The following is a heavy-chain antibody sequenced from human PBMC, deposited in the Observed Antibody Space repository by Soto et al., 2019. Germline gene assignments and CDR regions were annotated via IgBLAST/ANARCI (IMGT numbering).Heavy chain of an antibody. V-gene: IGHV5-51*01. Sequence: GESLKISCKGSGYSFTNYWIAWVRQMPGRGLEWMGIIYPGDSDTKYSPSFQGQVTISADKSITTAYLQWSSLKASDSAMYYCARGRFHYYGMDVWGQGTTGTVSS. CDR1: GYSFTNYW. CDR2: IYPGDSDT. D-gene: IGHD2-21*01. J-gene: IGHJ6*02. CDR3: ARGRFHYYGMDV.